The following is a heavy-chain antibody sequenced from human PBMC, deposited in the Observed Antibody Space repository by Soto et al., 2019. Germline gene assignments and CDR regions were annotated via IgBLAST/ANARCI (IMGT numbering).Heavy chain of an antibody. CDR2: ISGSGSST. D-gene: IGHD4-17*01. CDR3: ARDLGSDYGDSAGGYYHYGVDV. J-gene: IGHJ6*02. Sequence: PGGSLRLSCAASGFTSSSYAMSWVRQAPGKGLEWVSAISGSGSSTDYADSVKGRFTISRDNAKNSLYLQMSSLRAEDTAIYYCARDLGSDYGDSAGGYYHYGVDVWGQGTTVTVSS. CDR1: GFTSSSYA. V-gene: IGHV3-23*01.